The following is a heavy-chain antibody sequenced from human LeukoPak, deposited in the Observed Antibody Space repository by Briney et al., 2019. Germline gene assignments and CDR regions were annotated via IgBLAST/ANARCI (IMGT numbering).Heavy chain of an antibody. V-gene: IGHV3-48*01. CDR2: ISGTSGSI. D-gene: IGHD3-10*01. CDR3: TKRIFRGVITHFDH. J-gene: IGHJ4*02. CDR1: GFTFSSYA. Sequence: GGSLRLSCAASGFTFSSYAMNWVRQAPGKGLEWVAYISGTSGSIYYADSVKGRFSIARDNAKNSLYLQMNSLRAEDTAVYYCTKRIFRGVITHFDHWGQGTLVTVSS.